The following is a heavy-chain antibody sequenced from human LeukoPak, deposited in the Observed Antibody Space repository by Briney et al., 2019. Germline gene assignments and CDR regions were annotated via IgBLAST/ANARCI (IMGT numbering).Heavy chain of an antibody. V-gene: IGHV4-39*01. CDR1: GGSISSSSYY. CDR3: ARQHSSYYYYYYMDV. J-gene: IGHJ6*03. CDR2: IYYSGST. D-gene: IGHD6-13*01. Sequence: SETLSLTCTVSGGSISSSSYYWGWIRQPPGKGLEWIGSIYYSGSTYYNPSLKSRVTISVDTSKNQFSLKLSSVTAADTAVYYCARQHSSYYYYYYMDVWGKGTTVTVSS.